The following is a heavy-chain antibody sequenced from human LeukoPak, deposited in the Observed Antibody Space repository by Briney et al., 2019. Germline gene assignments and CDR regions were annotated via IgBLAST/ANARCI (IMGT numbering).Heavy chain of an antibody. CDR2: ISGSGGST. D-gene: IGHD3-9*01. V-gene: IGHV3-23*01. J-gene: IGHJ4*02. CDR3: ARDFTGKDGLRYYDF. Sequence: PGGSLRLSCAASGFTFSSYTMSWVRQAPGKGLEWVSAISGSGGSTYYADSVKGRFTISRDNSKNTLYLQMNSLRAEDTAAYYCARDFTGKDGLRYYDFLGQGTVVTVSS. CDR1: GFTFSSYT.